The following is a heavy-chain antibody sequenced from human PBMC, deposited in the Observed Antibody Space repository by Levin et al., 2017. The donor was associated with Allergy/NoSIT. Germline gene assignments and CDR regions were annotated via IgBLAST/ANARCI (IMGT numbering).Heavy chain of an antibody. Sequence: PGGSLRLSCAASGFTFSNYALSWVRQAPGKGLEWVSTITTGGDTYHANSVKGRFTISRDNSKSTLHLHMSSLRADDTAVYYCAKDFVIVEPATHYFDFWGQGTLVTVSS. J-gene: IGHJ4*02. CDR2: ITTGGDT. D-gene: IGHD2-15*01. V-gene: IGHV3-23*01. CDR1: GFTFSNYA. CDR3: AKDFVIVEPATHYFDF.